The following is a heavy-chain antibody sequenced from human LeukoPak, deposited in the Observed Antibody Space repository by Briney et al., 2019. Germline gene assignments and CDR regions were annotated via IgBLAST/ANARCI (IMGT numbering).Heavy chain of an antibody. V-gene: IGHV3-23*01. CDR2: ISGSGGSR. D-gene: IGHD6-19*01. Sequence: GGSLRLSCAASGFTFSSYAMSWVRQAPGKGLEGVSAISGSGGSRSYADSVKGRFTISRDNSKNPLNLQMNSLRAEDLAVCYCSKAPLPHSNGWYYFQHWGQGTLVTVSS. J-gene: IGHJ1*01. CDR3: SKAPLPHSNGWYYFQH. CDR1: GFTFSSYA.